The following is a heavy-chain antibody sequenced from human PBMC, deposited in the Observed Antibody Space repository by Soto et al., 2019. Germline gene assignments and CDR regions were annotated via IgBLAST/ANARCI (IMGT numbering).Heavy chain of an antibody. CDR1: GFSLSTSRVA. Sequence: IMLKESGPTPVKPTQTPTLTGTLSGFSLSTSRVAEASIRQPPGKALEGLALIYWTDDPRSNPSLKSRLTIPYEITKTQLVVTMANMGPGDTTTYYFAITLRRDGFWSGYQWNYWGQGTLVTVSS. J-gene: IGHJ4*02. CDR3: AITLRRDGFWSGYQWNY. D-gene: IGHD3-3*01. CDR2: IYWTDDP. V-gene: IGHV2-5*01.